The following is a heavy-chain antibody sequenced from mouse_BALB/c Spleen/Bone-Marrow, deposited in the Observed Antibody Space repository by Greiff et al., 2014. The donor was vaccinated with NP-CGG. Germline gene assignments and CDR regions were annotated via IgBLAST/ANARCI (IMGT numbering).Heavy chain of an antibody. V-gene: IGHV5-17*02. CDR3: ARPPWFAY. CDR2: ISSGSSTI. CDR1: GFTFSSFG. Sequence: DVHLVESGGGLVQPGGSRKLSCAASGFTFSSFGMHWVRQAPEKGLEWVAYISSGSSTIYYADTVKGRFTISRDNPKSTLFLQMTSLRSEDTAMYYCARPPWFAYWGQGTLVTVPA. J-gene: IGHJ3*01.